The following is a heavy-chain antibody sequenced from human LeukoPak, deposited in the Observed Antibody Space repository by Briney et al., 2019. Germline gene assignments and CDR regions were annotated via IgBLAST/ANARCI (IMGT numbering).Heavy chain of an antibody. CDR2: IVGSSST. D-gene: IGHD6-13*01. CDR1: GFTFSNFA. V-gene: IGHV3-21*01. Sequence: PGGSLRLSCAASGFTFSNFAMTWVRQAPWKGLEWVSSIVGSSSTYYADSLKGRFTISRDNAKNSLYLQMNSLRAEDTAVYYCARIGAGSSRDYWGQGTLVTVSS. J-gene: IGHJ4*02. CDR3: ARIGAGSSRDY.